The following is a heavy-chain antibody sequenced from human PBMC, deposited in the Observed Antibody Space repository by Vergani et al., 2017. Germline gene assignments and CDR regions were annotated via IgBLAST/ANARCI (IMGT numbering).Heavy chain of an antibody. D-gene: IGHD3-3*01. Sequence: EVQLLESGGGLVQPGGSLRLSCAASGFTFSSYAMSWVRQAPGKGLEWVSAISGSGGSTYYEDYVKGRFTISRDNSKNTLYLQMTSLRAEDTAVYSCAKVPWSGYYNGPIDYWGQGTLVTVSS. CDR2: ISGSGGST. CDR3: AKVPWSGYYNGPIDY. CDR1: GFTFSSYA. J-gene: IGHJ4*02. V-gene: IGHV3-23*01.